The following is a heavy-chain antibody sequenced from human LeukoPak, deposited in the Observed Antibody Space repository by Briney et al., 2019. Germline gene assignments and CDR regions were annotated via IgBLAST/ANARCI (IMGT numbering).Heavy chain of an antibody. Sequence: GESLKXSXKGSGXSFTSYWIGWGRRMPGKGGXGXGIIYPGDSDTRYSPSFQGQVTISADKSISTAYLQWSSLKASDTAMYYCARTLFGVVPNWFDPWGQGTLVTVSS. CDR3: ARTLFGVVPNWFDP. CDR1: GXSFTSYW. V-gene: IGHV5-51*01. J-gene: IGHJ5*02. D-gene: IGHD3-3*01. CDR2: IYPGDSDT.